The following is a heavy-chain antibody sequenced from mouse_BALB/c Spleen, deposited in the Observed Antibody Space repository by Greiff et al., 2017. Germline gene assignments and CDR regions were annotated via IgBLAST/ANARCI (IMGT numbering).Heavy chain of an antibody. CDR2: ISSGGST. Sequence: EVQGVESGGGLVKPGGSLKLSCAASGFTFSSYAMSWVRQTPEKRLEWVASISSGGSTYYPDSVKGRFTISRDNARNILYLQMSSLRSEDTAMYYCARSEDYDGYAMDYWGQGTSVTVSS. J-gene: IGHJ4*01. V-gene: IGHV5-6-5*01. CDR3: ARSEDYDGYAMDY. CDR1: GFTFSSYA. D-gene: IGHD2-4*01.